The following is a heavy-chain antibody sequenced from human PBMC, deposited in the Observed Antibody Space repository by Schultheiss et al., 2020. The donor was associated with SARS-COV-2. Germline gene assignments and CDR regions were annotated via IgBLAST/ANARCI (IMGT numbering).Heavy chain of an antibody. Sequence: GGSLRLSCAASGFTFSNAWMSWVRQAPGKGLVWVSRINSDGSASSYADSVQGRFTVSRDNAGNTLYLQMNNLRVEDTAIYYCARARAEQHLPFSWGPIPHPTTWFDPWGQGTLVTVSS. CDR2: INSDGSAS. CDR3: ARARAEQHLPFSWGPIPHPTTWFDP. V-gene: IGHV3-74*01. J-gene: IGHJ5*02. D-gene: IGHD6-13*01. CDR1: GFTFSNAW.